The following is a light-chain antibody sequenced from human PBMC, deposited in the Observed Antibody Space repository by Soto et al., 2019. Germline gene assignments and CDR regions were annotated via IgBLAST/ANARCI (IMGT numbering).Light chain of an antibody. CDR2: TAS. CDR1: QSVSSSS. J-gene: IGKJ1*01. V-gene: IGKV3-20*01. CDR3: QQYNNWRT. Sequence: EIVLTQSPGTVSLSPGERATLYCRASQSVSSSSLAWYQQRPGQAPRLLIFTASSRATGTPDRFSGSGSGTDFTLTIRIVEPEDFAVYYCQQYNNWRTFGQGTKVDIK.